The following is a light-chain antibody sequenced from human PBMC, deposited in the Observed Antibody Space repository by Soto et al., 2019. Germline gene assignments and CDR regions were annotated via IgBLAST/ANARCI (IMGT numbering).Light chain of an antibody. CDR1: SSDVGGYKY. CDR3: SSYGGPNNGV. V-gene: IGLV2-8*01. CDR2: EVT. J-gene: IGLJ3*02. Sequence: QSALTQPPSASGSPGQSVTISCTGTSSDVGGYKYVSWYQHHPGKAPKVVIYEVTKRPSGVPDRFSGSQSGNTASLTVSGLQAEDEANYYCSSYGGPNNGVFGGGTKVTVL.